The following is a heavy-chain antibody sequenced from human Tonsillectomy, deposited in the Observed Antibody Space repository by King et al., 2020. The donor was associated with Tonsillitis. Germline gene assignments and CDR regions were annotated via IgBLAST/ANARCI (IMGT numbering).Heavy chain of an antibody. D-gene: IGHD4-23*01. J-gene: IGHJ2*01. CDR1: GFTFSNAW. V-gene: IGHV3-15*07. Sequence: VQLVESGGALVTPGGSLSLSCPPSGFTFSNAWLTWFRPPPGTGLDWFGLFKTKTVGGTTASAAPGKGRFTISRGDSENTLYLQMNSLKIEDAAVYYCTTDLLHYGVNSWYFDLWGRGTLVTVSS. CDR2: FKTKTVGGTT. CDR3: TTDLLHYGVNSWYFDL.